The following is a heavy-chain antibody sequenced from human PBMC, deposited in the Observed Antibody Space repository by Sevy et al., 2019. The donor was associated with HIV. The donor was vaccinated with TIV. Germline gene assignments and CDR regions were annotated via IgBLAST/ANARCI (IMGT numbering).Heavy chain of an antibody. V-gene: IGHV3-23*01. CDR1: GFSFDSYG. CDR2: ISGSGTRT. CDR3: AKGGGGHYDPDEIGYYFYYYNMDV. Sequence: GGSLRLSCAVSGFSFDSYGMTWVRQAPGKGLEWVSGISGSGTRTYYAYSVKGRFIISRDNSKNTLYLQMNSLRSEDMAIYYWAKGGGGHYDPDEIGYYFYYYNMDVWGKGTTVTVSS. D-gene: IGHD3-22*01. J-gene: IGHJ6*03.